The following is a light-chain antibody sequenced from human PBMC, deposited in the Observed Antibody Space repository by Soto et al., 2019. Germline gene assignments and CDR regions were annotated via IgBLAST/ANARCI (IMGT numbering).Light chain of an antibody. CDR3: QQYHNWHPIT. V-gene: IGKV3-15*01. CDR1: QSVSNF. CDR2: DTS. J-gene: IGKJ5*01. Sequence: EIVLTQSPATLSLSPGKRASLFCRASQSVSNFLAWYQQKPGQATRLIIYDTSTRANAIPARFSGSGSGTEFTLTISSLQSGDFAAYYCQQYHNWHPITFGQGTRLEIK.